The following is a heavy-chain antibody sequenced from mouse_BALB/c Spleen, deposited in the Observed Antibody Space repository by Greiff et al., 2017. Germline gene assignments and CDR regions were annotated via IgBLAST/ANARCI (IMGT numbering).Heavy chain of an antibody. J-gene: IGHJ4*01. V-gene: IGHV1S81*02. Sequence: VQLQQPGAELVKPGASVKLSCKASGYTFTSYYMYWVKQRPGQGLEWIGGINPSNGGTNFNEKFKSKATLTVDKSSSTAYMQLSSLTSEDSAVYYCTRFYDGYAMDYWGQGTSVTVSS. CDR1: GYTFTSYY. CDR3: TRFYDGYAMDY. D-gene: IGHD2-3*01. CDR2: INPSNGGT.